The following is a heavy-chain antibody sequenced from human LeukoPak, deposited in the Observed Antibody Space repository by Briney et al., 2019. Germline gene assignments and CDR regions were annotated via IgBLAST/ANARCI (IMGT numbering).Heavy chain of an antibody. Sequence: ASVKVSCKASGYTFTSYDINWVRQATGQGLEWMGWMNPNSGNTGYAQKFQGRVTMTRNTSISTAYMELSSLRSEDTAVYYCARGKYCSSTSCSIGSYGMDVWGQGTTVTVSS. CDR2: MNPNSGNT. CDR3: ARGKYCSSTSCSIGSYGMDV. D-gene: IGHD2-2*01. V-gene: IGHV1-8*01. CDR1: GYTFTSYD. J-gene: IGHJ6*02.